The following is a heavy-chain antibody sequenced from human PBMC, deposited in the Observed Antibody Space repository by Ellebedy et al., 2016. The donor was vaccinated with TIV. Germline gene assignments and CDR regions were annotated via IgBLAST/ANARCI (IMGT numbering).Heavy chain of an antibody. V-gene: IGHV1-46*01. D-gene: IGHD2-15*01. CDR3: ARGTFVVVVAAASGFYGMDV. CDR2: INPSSFST. J-gene: IGHJ6*02. Sequence: ASVKVSCKVSGYTFTSYYIHWVRQAPGQGLEWMGIINPSSFSTTYAQKFQGRVTMTRDTSTNTVYMELSSLRPEDTAVYYWARGTFVVVVAAASGFYGMDVWGQGTTVTVSS. CDR1: GYTFTSYY.